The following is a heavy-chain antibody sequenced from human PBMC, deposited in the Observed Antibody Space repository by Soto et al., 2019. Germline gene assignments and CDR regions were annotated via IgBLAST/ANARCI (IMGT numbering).Heavy chain of an antibody. J-gene: IGHJ6*02. CDR2: IYYSGST. CDR3: ASEVQIYYYGMDV. V-gene: IGHV4-59*01. CDR1: GGSISSYY. Sequence: SLTCTVSGGSISSYYWSWIRQPPGKGLEWIGYIYYSGSTNYNPSLKSRVTISVDTSKNQFSLKLSSVTAADTAVYYCASEVQIYYYGMDVWGQGTTVTVSS.